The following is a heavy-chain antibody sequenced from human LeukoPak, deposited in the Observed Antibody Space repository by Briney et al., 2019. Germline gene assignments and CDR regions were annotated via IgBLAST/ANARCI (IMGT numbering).Heavy chain of an antibody. CDR1: GFTFSSYV. D-gene: IGHD3-9*01. J-gene: IGHJ6*02. Sequence: GGSLRLSCAASGFTFSSYVMSWVRQAPGKGLEWVSGISWNSGSIGYADSVKGRFTISRDNAKNSLYLQMNSLRAEDTALYYCAKDIGAYYDILTGYKENYYGMDVWGQGTTVTVSS. CDR3: AKDIGAYYDILTGYKENYYGMDV. V-gene: IGHV3-9*01. CDR2: ISWNSGSI.